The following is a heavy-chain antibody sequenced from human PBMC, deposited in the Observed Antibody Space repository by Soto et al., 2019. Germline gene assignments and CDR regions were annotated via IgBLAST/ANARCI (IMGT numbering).Heavy chain of an antibody. J-gene: IGHJ5*02. V-gene: IGHV3-53*01. CDR3: ARHRHPRGTVGAISPLDP. D-gene: IGHD1-26*01. Sequence: PGGSLRLSCAISGFSVSSNYLSWVRQAPGKGLEWVSVHYSGGSTYYADSVQGRFTISRDKSNNTLYLQMRRVRAEDTAVYFCARHRHPRGTVGAISPLDPWGKGTQVTVSS. CDR1: GFSVSSNY. CDR2: HYSGGST.